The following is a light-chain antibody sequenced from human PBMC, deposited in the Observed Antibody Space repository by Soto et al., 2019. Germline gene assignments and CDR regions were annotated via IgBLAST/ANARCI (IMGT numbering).Light chain of an antibody. Sequence: QSALTQPRSVSGSPGQSVTISCTATTDIIGGYDYVSWYLQHPDKPPKLIIYEVSNRPSGVSNRFSGSKSGNTASLTISGLQAEDEADYYCSSYTSSSTLDWVFGGGTKLTVL. V-gene: IGLV2-14*01. CDR2: EVS. CDR3: SSYTSSSTLDWV. CDR1: TDIIGGYDY. J-gene: IGLJ3*02.